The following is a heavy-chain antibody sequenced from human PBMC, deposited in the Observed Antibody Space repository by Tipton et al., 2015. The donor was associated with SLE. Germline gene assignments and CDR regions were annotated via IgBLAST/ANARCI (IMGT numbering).Heavy chain of an antibody. V-gene: IGHV4-38-2*02. CDR2: MYHSGDT. CDR3: AGSSGHY. Sequence: TLSLTCTVSGYSIGSGYYWGWIRQPPGKGLEWTGSMYHSGDTFYNPSLKSRLTISMDKSKNQYSLKLSSVTAADTAVYYCAGSSGHYWGQGTLVTVSS. CDR1: GYSIGSGYY. J-gene: IGHJ4*02. D-gene: IGHD3-22*01.